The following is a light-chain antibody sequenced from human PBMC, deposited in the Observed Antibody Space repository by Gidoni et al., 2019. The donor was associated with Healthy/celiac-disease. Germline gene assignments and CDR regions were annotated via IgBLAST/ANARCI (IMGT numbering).Light chain of an antibody. CDR2: EVS. Sequence: QSALTQPASVSASPVPSITISCTVTSSDSGSYNLVSWYQQHPGKAPKLMIYEVSKRPSGVSNRFSGSKSGNTASLTISGLQAEDEADYYCCSYAGSSTWVVFGGGTKLTVL. CDR3: CSYAGSSTWVV. J-gene: IGLJ2*01. CDR1: SSDSGSYNL. V-gene: IGLV2-23*02.